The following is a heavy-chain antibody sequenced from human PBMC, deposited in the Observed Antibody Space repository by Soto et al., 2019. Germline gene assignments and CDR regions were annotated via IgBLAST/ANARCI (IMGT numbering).Heavy chain of an antibody. CDR2: ISGSGGST. D-gene: IGHD4-17*01. CDR3: AKVSFCGSTVIKHFDY. CDR1: GFTFSSYA. V-gene: IGHV3-23*01. Sequence: EVQLLESGGGLVQPGGSLRLSCAASGFTFSSYAMSWVRQAPGKGLEWVSAISGSGGSTYYADSVKGRFTISRDNSKNTLYLQMNSLRAEDTAVYYCAKVSFCGSTVIKHFDYWGQGTLVTVSS. J-gene: IGHJ4*02.